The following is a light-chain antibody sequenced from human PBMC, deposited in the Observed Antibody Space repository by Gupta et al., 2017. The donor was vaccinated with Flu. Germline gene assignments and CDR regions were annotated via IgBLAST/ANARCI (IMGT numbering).Light chain of an antibody. J-gene: IGLJ2*01. CDR2: EVS. V-gene: IGLV2-11*01. CDR1: SSDVGGYNY. Sequence: QSAPTPPRSVSGSPGQSVTISCTGTSSDVGGYNYVSWYQQHPGKAPKLMIYEVSKRPSGVPDRFSGSKSGNTASLTISGLQAEDEADYYCCSYAGSYTFGVFGGGNKLTVL. CDR3: CSYAGSYTFGV.